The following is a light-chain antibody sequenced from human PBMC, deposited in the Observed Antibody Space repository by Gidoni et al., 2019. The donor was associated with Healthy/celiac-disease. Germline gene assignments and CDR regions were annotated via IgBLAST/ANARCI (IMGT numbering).Light chain of an antibody. J-gene: IGKJ3*01. CDR2: AAS. CDR3: QQSYSTPPFT. V-gene: IGKV1-39*01. Sequence: DIQMTQSPSSLSASVGDRVTITCRASQSISSYLNWYQQKPGKAPKLLIYAASSLHSGVPARLSGSGSGTDFTLTISSLQPEDFATYYCQQSYSTPPFTFGPGTKVDIK. CDR1: QSISSY.